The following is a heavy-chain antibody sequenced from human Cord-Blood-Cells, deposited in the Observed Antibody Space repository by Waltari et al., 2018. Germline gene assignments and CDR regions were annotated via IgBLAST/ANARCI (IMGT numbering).Heavy chain of an antibody. CDR2: IYYSGST. Sequence: QLQLQESGPGLVTPSETLSLTCRVSGGSISSSSYYWGWLRQPPGMGLEWIGSIYYSGSTYYNPSLKSRVTISVDTSKNQFSLKLSSVTAADTAVYYCASTAPYYYDSSGYYYFDYWGQGTLVTVSS. CDR1: GGSISSSSYY. D-gene: IGHD3-22*01. V-gene: IGHV4-39*01. CDR3: ASTAPYYYDSSGYYYFDY. J-gene: IGHJ4*02.